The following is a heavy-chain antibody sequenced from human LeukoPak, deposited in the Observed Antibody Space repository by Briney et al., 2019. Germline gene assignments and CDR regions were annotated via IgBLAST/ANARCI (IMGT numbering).Heavy chain of an antibody. J-gene: IGHJ4*02. CDR3: ARHYVFVYGGSSFDY. V-gene: IGHV4-59*08. Sequence: SETLSLTCTVSGGSISGYYWSWIRQPPRKGLEWIGYIYYSGSTNYSPSLKSRITISVDTSKNQFSLKLSSVTAADTAVYYCARHYVFVYGGSSFDYWGQGTLVTVSS. CDR2: IYYSGST. CDR1: GGSISGYY. D-gene: IGHD2-8*01.